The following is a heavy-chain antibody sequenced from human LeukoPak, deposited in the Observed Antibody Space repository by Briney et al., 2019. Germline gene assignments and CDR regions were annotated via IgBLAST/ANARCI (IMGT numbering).Heavy chain of an antibody. CDR2: IYYTGNT. V-gene: IGHV4-59*12. D-gene: IGHD4-23*01. CDR1: GGSISSSY. Sequence: SETLSLTCTVSGGSISSSYWSWIRQPPGKGLEWIGYIYYTGNTNYNPSLKSRVTISVDKSKNQFSLKLSSVTAADTAVYYCARDLSVARGYWGQGTLVTVSS. J-gene: IGHJ4*01. CDR3: ARDLSVARGY.